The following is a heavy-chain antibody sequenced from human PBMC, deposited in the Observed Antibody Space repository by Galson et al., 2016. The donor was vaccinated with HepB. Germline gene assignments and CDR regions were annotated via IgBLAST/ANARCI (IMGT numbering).Heavy chain of an antibody. J-gene: IGHJ2*01. CDR2: IRSKSNSYAT. V-gene: IGHV3-73*01. D-gene: IGHD3-10*01. CDR3: SRLVEGSGTYYKGPNWYFDL. CDR1: GFTFSGST. Sequence: SLRLSCAASGFTFSGSTMHWVRQASGKGLEWVAHIRSKSNSYATVYSASVRGRFTISRDDSKNTAYLQMNSLKPEDTAVYYCSRLVEGSGTYYKGPNWYFDLGGRGTLVTVSS.